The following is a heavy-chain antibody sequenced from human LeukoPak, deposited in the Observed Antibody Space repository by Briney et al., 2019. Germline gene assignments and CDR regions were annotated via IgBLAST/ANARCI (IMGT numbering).Heavy chain of an antibody. Sequence: PSETLFFTSTVSGDFTNYYYRSWIRQPPGKGLEWIGYIYYSGTTNYNPSLKSQVSISLDRSKNQFSLNLTSVTAADTAIYYCARQRYGKNWGFDYWGQGALVTVSS. D-gene: IGHD2-15*01. V-gene: IGHV4-59*08. CDR2: IYYSGTT. CDR1: GDFTNYYY. J-gene: IGHJ4*02. CDR3: ARQRYGKNWGFDY.